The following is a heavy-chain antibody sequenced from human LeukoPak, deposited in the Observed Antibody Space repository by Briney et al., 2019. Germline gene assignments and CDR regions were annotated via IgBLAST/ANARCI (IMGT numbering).Heavy chain of an antibody. J-gene: IGHJ4*02. CDR2: ISGSGGST. CDR1: GFTFSSYA. V-gene: IGHV3-23*01. Sequence: SGGSLRLFCAASGFTFSSYAMSWVRQAPGKGLEWVSEISGSGGSTYYADSVKGRFTISRDKSQNTVYLQMNSLRAEDTAVYYCAKGDTVIVPAATDYWGQGTLVTVSS. CDR3: AKGDTVIVPAATDY. D-gene: IGHD2-2*01.